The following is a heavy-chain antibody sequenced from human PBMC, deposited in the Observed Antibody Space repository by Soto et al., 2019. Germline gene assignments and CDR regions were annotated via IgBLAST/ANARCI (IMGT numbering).Heavy chain of an antibody. V-gene: IGHV4-59*08. Sequence: QVQLQESGPGLVKPSETLSLTCTVSGGSISSYYWSWIRQHPGKGLEWIGYIYYSGSTNYNPSLKSRVTRSVDTSKNQFSLKLSSVTAADTAVYYCARHAWDRKVGFDYWGQGTLVTVSS. J-gene: IGHJ4*02. CDR3: ARHAWDRKVGFDY. D-gene: IGHD1-26*01. CDR1: GGSISSYY. CDR2: IYYSGST.